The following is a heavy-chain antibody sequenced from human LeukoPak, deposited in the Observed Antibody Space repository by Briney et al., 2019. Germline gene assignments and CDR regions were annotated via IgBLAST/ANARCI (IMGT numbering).Heavy chain of an antibody. D-gene: IGHD1-1*01. J-gene: IGHJ3*02. V-gene: IGHV3-23*01. CDR2: ISSSGGST. CDR1: GFTFSSYA. Sequence: PGGSLRLSCAAPGFTFSSYAMSWVRQAPGKGLEWVSAISSSGGSTYYEASGKGRLTVSRAISKNTMFLQMNSLRAEDTAVYYCAKDKTNAAFEIWGQGTMVTVSS. CDR3: AKDKTNAAFEI.